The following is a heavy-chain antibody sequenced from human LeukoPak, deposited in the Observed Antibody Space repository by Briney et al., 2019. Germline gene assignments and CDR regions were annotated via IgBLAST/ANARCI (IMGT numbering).Heavy chain of an antibody. V-gene: IGHV3-15*01. D-gene: IGHD2-21*02. Sequence: GGSLRLSCAASGFTFSNAWMSWVRQAPGKGLEWVGRIKSKTDGGTTDYAAPVKGRFTISRDDSKNTLYLQMNSLKTEDTAVYYCSTQVRYCSGDCYLSDYWGQGTLVTVSS. CDR1: GFTFSNAW. CDR2: IKSKTDGGTT. CDR3: STQVRYCSGDCYLSDY. J-gene: IGHJ4*02.